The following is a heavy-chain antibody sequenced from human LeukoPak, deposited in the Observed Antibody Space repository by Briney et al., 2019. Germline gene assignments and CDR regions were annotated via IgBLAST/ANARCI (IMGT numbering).Heavy chain of an antibody. CDR2: ISYDGSNK. Sequence: GRSLRLSCAASGFTFSSYGMHWVRQAPGKGLEWVAVISYDGSNKYYADSVKGRFTISRDNSKNTLYLQMNSLRAEDTAVYYCARGPLGGYYYYGMDVWGQGTTVTVSS. V-gene: IGHV3-30*19. J-gene: IGHJ6*02. D-gene: IGHD3-16*01. CDR1: GFTFSSYG. CDR3: ARGPLGGYYYYGMDV.